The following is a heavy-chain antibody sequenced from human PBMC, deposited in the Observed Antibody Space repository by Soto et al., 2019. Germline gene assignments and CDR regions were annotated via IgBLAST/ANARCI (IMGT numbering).Heavy chain of an antibody. V-gene: IGHV3-30-3*01. CDR1: GFTFSSYA. J-gene: IGHJ6*02. D-gene: IGHD3-3*01. CDR2: ISYDGSNK. CDR3: ASIYYDLWSGYYTGTHYGMDV. Sequence: GGSLRLSCAASGFTFSSYAMHWVRQAPGKGLEWVAVISYDGSNKYYADSVKGRFTISRDNSKNTLYLQMNSLRAEDTAVYYCASIYYDLWSGYYTGTHYGMDVWGQGTTVTVS.